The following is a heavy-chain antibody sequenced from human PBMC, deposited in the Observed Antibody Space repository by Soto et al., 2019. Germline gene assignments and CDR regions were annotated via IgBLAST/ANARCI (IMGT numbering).Heavy chain of an antibody. D-gene: IGHD3-16*01. Sequence: RGESLKISCKGSGYSFTSYWISWVRQMPGKGLEWMGRIDPSDSYTNYSPSFQGHVTISADKSISTAYLQWSSLKASDTAMYYCATSTYATAHYYYYGMDVWGQGTTVTVSS. J-gene: IGHJ6*02. CDR2: IDPSDSYT. CDR1: GYSFTSYW. V-gene: IGHV5-10-1*01. CDR3: ATSTYATAHYYYYGMDV.